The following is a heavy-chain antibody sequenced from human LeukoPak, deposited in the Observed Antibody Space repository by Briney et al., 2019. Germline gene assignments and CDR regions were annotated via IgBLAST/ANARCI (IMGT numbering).Heavy chain of an antibody. J-gene: IGHJ4*02. CDR2: ISGSGGST. D-gene: IGHD6-19*01. CDR1: GFTFSSYA. Sequence: PGGSLRLSCAASGFTFSSYAMSWVRQAPGKGLEWVSGISGSGGSTYYAESVKGRLTISRDNSKNTLYLQMNSLRAEDTAVYFCARRSGVAVAGAFDYWGQGTLVTVSS. V-gene: IGHV3-23*01. CDR3: ARRSGVAVAGAFDY.